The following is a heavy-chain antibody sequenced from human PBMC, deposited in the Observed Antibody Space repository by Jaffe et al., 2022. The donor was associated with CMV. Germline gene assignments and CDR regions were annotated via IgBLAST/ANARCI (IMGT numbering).Heavy chain of an antibody. J-gene: IGHJ5*02. CDR1: GDSISSTDAS. CDR3: GRQVMVRGSVNWFDP. D-gene: IGHD3-10*01. Sequence: QPELQESGPGLVKPSETLSLTCTVSGDSISSTDASWGWIRQPPGKGLEWIGSIYHSGTTYYNPSLKSRLTISVDVSKNQFSLRLTSVTAADTAVYYCGRQVMVRGSVNWFDPWGQGTLVSVSS. V-gene: IGHV4-39*01. CDR2: IYHSGTT.